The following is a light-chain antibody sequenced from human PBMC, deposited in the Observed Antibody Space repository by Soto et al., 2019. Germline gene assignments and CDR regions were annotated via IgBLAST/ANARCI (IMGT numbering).Light chain of an antibody. CDR1: SSNIGVNS. J-gene: IGLJ3*02. Sequence: QSVVTQPPSVSATPGQRVTISCSGSSSNIGVNSVNWYRQLPGTSPKLLIHSNDQRPSGVPDRFSGSKSGTSASLAISGLQSEDEGDYYCASWDESLKGWVFGGGTQLTVL. CDR3: ASWDESLKGWV. V-gene: IGLV1-44*01. CDR2: SND.